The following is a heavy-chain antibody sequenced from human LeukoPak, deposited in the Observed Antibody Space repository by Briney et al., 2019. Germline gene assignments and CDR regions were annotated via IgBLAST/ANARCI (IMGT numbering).Heavy chain of an antibody. CDR2: INPSGGST. D-gene: IGHD2-2*01. V-gene: IGHV1-46*01. CDR3: ARDIPDCSSTSCYAGGGGYYYYGMDV. J-gene: IGHJ6*02. Sequence: ASVKVSCKASGYTFTSYYMHWVRQAPGQGLEWMGIINPSGGSTSYAKKFQGRVTMTRDTSTSTVYMELRSLKSEETAVYYCARDIPDCSSTSCYAGGGGYYYYGMDVWGQGTTVTVSS. CDR1: GYTFTSYY.